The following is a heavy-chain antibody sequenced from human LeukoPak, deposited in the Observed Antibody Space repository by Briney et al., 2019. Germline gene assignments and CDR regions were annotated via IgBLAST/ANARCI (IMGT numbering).Heavy chain of an antibody. J-gene: IGHJ6*02. Sequence: SETLSLTCTVSGGSISSYYWSWIRQPPGKGLEWIGYIYYSGSTNYNPSLKSRVTISVDTSKNQFSLKLSSVTAADTAVYYCARAYYYDSSGYSSGMDVWGQGTTVTVSS. V-gene: IGHV4-59*01. D-gene: IGHD3-22*01. CDR1: GGSISSYY. CDR3: ARAYYYDSSGYSSGMDV. CDR2: IYYSGST.